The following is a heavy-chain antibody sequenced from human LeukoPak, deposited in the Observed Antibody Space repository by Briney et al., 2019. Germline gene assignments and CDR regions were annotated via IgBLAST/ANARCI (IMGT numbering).Heavy chain of an antibody. J-gene: IGHJ3*02. CDR1: GGSISSSSYY. Sequence: SETLSLTCTVSGGSISSSSYYWGWIRQPPGKGLEWIGSIYYSGSTYYNPSLKSRVTMSVDTSKNQFSLKLTSVTAADTAVYYCARDRYYYDTSGYYSTFDTWGQGTMVTVSS. D-gene: IGHD3-22*01. CDR2: IYYSGST. CDR3: ARDRYYYDTSGYYSTFDT. V-gene: IGHV4-39*07.